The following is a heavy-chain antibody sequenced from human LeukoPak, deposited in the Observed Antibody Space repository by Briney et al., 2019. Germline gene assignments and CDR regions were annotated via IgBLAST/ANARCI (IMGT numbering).Heavy chain of an antibody. D-gene: IGHD6-19*01. CDR2: IIPIFGTA. J-gene: IGHJ4*02. CDR1: GGTFSTYG. CDR3: ARHRIAVAGLLDY. V-gene: IGHV1-69*05. Sequence: SVKVSCKASGGTFSTYGISWVRQAPGQGLEWMGGIIPIFGTANYAQKFQGRVTITTDESTSTAYMELSSLRSEDTAVYYCARHRIAVAGLLDYWGQGTLVTVSS.